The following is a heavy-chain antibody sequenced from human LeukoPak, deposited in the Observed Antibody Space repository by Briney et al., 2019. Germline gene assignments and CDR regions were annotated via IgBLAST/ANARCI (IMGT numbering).Heavy chain of an antibody. V-gene: IGHV4-34*01. CDR3: ARVDLDYGDSFDY. CDR1: GGSFSGYY. D-gene: IGHD4-17*01. Sequence: PSETLSLTCAVYGGSFSGYYWSWIRQPPGKELEWIGEINHSGSTNYNPSLKSRVTISVDTSKNQFSLKLSSVTAADTAVYYCARVDLDYGDSFDYWGQGTLVTVSS. CDR2: INHSGST. J-gene: IGHJ4*02.